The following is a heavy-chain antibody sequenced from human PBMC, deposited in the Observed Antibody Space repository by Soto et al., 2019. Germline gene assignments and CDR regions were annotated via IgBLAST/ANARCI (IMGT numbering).Heavy chain of an antibody. Sequence: QLQLQESGPGLVKPSETLSLTCTVSGGSISSSSYYWGWIRPPPGKGLEWIGSIYYSGSTYYNPSRTRRVTISVDTSKNQFSLKLSSVTAADTAVYYCARHSKGIAPVDYWGQGTLVTVSS. D-gene: IGHD6-13*01. CDR1: GGSISSSSYY. CDR3: ARHSKGIAPVDY. CDR2: IYYSGST. V-gene: IGHV4-39*01. J-gene: IGHJ4*02.